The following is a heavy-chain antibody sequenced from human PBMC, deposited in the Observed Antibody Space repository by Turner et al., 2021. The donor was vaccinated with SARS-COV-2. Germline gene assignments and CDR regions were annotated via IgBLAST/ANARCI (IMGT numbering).Heavy chain of an antibody. V-gene: IGHV3-30-3*01. CDR3: ARSRDGYIHS. Sequence: QVQLVESGGGVVQPGSYLRLSCAASGFTFNTYAMPWFRQAPGKGLEWVAVITYDGSTKFYADSVKGRFTISRDNSKSSLYVQMNSLRVEDTAVYYCARSRDGYIHSWGQGTLVIVSS. D-gene: IGHD2-2*01. CDR2: ITYDGSTK. CDR1: GFTFNTYA. J-gene: IGHJ4*02.